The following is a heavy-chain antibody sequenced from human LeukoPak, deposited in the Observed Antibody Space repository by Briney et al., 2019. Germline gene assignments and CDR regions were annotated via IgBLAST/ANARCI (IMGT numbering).Heavy chain of an antibody. V-gene: IGHV3-48*03. CDR2: ISISGGTT. CDR3: AKVGYGDWFDP. J-gene: IGHJ5*02. D-gene: IGHD1-1*01. Sequence: GGSLRLSCAASGFIFSNSEMHWVRQAPGKGLQWVSYISISGGTTYYTDSVKGRFTISRDNARNSLYLQMNSLTAEDTAIYYCAKVGYGDWFDPWGQGTLVTVSS. CDR1: GFIFSNSE.